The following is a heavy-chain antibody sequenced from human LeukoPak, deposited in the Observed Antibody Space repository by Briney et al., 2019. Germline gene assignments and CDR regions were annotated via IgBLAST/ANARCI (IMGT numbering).Heavy chain of an antibody. CDR3: ARLRATAYVYYYYYMDV. CDR1: GFTFSSYS. Sequence: GGSLTLPCAASGFTFSSYSLNGLRQAPGKGLNGVSSINSSSSYIYYADSVKGRFTISRDNAKNSLYLQMNSLRAEDTAVYYCARLRATAYVYYYYYMDVWGKGTTVTISS. CDR2: INSSSSYI. D-gene: IGHD3-16*01. V-gene: IGHV3-21*01. J-gene: IGHJ6*03.